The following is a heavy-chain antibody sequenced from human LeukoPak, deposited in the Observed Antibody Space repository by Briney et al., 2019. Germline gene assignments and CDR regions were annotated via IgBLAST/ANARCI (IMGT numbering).Heavy chain of an antibody. Sequence: GGSLRLSRAASGFTFRNYLMSWVRQAPGKGLEWVANIKEDGSETYYVDSVRGRFTISRDNAKNSLYLQMNSLRAEDTAVYYCARVESSRSCPDYWGQGTLVTVSS. J-gene: IGHJ4*02. D-gene: IGHD6-13*01. V-gene: IGHV3-7*01. CDR2: IKEDGSET. CDR1: GFTFRNYL. CDR3: ARVESSRSCPDY.